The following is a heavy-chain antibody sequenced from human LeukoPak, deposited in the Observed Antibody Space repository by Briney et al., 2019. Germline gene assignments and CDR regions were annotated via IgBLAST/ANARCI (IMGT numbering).Heavy chain of an antibody. CDR1: GFSFSDYA. V-gene: IGHV3-23*01. CDR3: AKDGLSYDTSTHIYHVDH. J-gene: IGHJ1*01. CDR2: ISSGGPDAT. Sequence: PGGSLKLSCASSGFSFSDYAMVWGRQAPREGVEGGSGISSGGPDATFYAYSLKGRFTVSRYNSKNTLYLQMNFLRVEDTALYYCAKDGLSYDTSTHIYHVDHWGQGTLVTVSS. D-gene: IGHD3-22*01.